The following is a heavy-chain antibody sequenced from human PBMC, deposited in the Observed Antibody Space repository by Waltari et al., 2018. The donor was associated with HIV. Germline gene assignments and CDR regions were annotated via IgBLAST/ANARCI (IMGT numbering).Heavy chain of an antibody. CDR3: ARDRWVASSNWYVDF. CDR1: GVGFSSLG. J-gene: IGHJ4*02. Sequence: QVQLVASGGGGVERGGSLRLSCAVSGVGFSSLGRPWVRQTPGRGLEWVAVIYSDGSHKSYTDSIKGRFTVSRDNSKNTLNLQMDGLRADDTGVYYCARDRWVASSNWYVDFWGQGTLVSVSA. CDR2: IYSDGSHK. D-gene: IGHD6-13*01. V-gene: IGHV3-30*19.